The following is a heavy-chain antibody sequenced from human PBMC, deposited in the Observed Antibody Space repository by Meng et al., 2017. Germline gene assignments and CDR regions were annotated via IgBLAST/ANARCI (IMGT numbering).Heavy chain of an antibody. CDR1: GYTYTHYQ. CDR3: VKHSSDWSLDS. D-gene: IGHD6-19*01. Sequence: QVQLVQSGAEVKKPGGSVKVSCKASGYTYTHYQMDWVRQAPGQGLEWMGWIHPSGNANYAQKFQGRVTMTTDTSTTTAYMELRSLRSDDSALYYCVKHSSDWSLDSWGQGTLVTVSS. J-gene: IGHJ4*02. CDR2: IHPSGNA. V-gene: IGHV1-18*01.